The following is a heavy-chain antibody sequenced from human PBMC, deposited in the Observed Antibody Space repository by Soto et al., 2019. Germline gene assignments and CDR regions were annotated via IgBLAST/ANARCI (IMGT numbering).Heavy chain of an antibody. J-gene: IGHJ4*02. CDR2: IYYSGST. Sequence: SSETLSLTCTVSGGSISSYYWSWIRQPPGKGLEWIGYIYYSGSTNYNPSLKSRVTISVDTSKNQFSLKLSSVTAADTAVYYCGTTEYCSGGSCYSTFDYWGQGTLVTVSS. CDR3: GTTEYCSGGSCYSTFDY. V-gene: IGHV4-59*08. CDR1: GGSISSYY. D-gene: IGHD2-15*01.